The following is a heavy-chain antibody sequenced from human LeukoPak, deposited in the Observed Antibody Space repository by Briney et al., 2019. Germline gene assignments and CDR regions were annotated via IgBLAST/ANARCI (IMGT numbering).Heavy chain of an antibody. J-gene: IGHJ3*02. CDR1: GGSFSGYY. V-gene: IGHV4-34*01. CDR3: ASTYYDSSGYYYEGHAFDI. Sequence: SETLSLTCAVYGGSFSGYYWGWIRQPPGKGLEWIGSIYYSGSTYYNPSLKSRVTISVDTSKNQFSLKLSSVTAADTAVYYCASTYYDSSGYYYEGHAFDIWGQGTMVTVSS. D-gene: IGHD3-22*01. CDR2: IYYSGST.